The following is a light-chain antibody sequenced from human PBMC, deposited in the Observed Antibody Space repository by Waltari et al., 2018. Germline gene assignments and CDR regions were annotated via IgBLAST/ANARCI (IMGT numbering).Light chain of an antibody. CDR2: EGS. V-gene: IGLV2-8*01. CDR3: SSYAGSNNLV. CDR1: SSDVGGYNY. J-gene: IGLJ2*01. Sequence: QSALTQPPSASGSPGQSVTISCTGTSSDVGGYNYVSWDQQHPGKAPKLMIYEGSKRPSGVPDRFSGSKSGNPASLTVSGLQAEDEADYYCSSYAGSNNLVFGGGTKLTVL.